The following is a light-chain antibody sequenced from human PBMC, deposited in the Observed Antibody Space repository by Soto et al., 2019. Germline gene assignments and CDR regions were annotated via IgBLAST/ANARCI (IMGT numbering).Light chain of an antibody. CDR3: HHYYSAPLT. CDR2: WAS. J-gene: IGKJ3*01. V-gene: IGKV4-1*01. CDR1: QSVLSSSDNKNY. Sequence: DIVMSQSPDSLAVSLGERATINCKSSQSVLSSSDNKNYLAWYQQKPGQPPKPLIYWASTRESGVPDRFSGSGSGIDFTLTISSLQAEDVAVYYCHHYYSAPLTFGPGTKVDIK.